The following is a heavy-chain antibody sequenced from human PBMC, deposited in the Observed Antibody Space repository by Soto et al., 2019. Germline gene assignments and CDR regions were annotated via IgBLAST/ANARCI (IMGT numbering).Heavy chain of an antibody. Sequence: PSETLSLTCTVSGGSVSSGSYYWSWIRQPPGKGLEWIGYIYYTGGTNYNPSLKSRVTISVDTSKNQFSLKLSSATAADTAVYYCARDPNYYDSSGYWDWGQGTQVTVSS. V-gene: IGHV4-61*01. CDR2: IYYTGGT. J-gene: IGHJ4*02. CDR1: GGSVSSGSYY. CDR3: ARDPNYYDSSGYWD. D-gene: IGHD3-22*01.